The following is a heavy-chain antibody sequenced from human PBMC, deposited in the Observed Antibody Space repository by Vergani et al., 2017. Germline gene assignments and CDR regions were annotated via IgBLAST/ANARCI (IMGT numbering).Heavy chain of an antibody. V-gene: IGHV4-59*12. J-gene: IGHJ5*02. CDR3: AREGGYTRNGYGFDP. CDR2: IYYSGST. CDR1: GGSISSYY. Sequence: QVQLQESGPGLVKPSETLSLTCTVSGGSISSYYWSWIRQPPGKGLEWIGYIYYSGSTYYNPSLKSRVTISVDTSKNQFSLKLSSVTAADTAVYYCAREGGYTRNGYGFDPWGQGTLVTVSS. D-gene: IGHD5-12*01.